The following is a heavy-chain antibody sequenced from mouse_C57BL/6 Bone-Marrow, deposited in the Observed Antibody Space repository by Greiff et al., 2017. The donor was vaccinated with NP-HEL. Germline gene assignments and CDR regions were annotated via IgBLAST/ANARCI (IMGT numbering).Heavy chain of an antibody. CDR3: ARYRVWYDYDDYFDY. V-gene: IGHV1-18*01. J-gene: IGHJ2*01. D-gene: IGHD2-4*01. CDR2: INPNNGGT. CDR1: GYTFTDYN. Sequence: EVQLQQSGPELVKPGASVKIPCKASGYTFTDYNMDWVKQSHGKSLEWIGDINPNNGGTIYNQKFKGKATLTVDKSSSTAYMELRSLTSEDTAVHYCARYRVWYDYDDYFDYWGQGTTLTVSS.